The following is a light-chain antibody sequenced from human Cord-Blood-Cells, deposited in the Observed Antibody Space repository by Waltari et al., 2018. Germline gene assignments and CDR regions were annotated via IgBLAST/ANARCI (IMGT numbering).Light chain of an antibody. CDR2: GNS. CDR3: QSYDSSLSGYVV. V-gene: IGLV1-40*01. CDR1: SSHIGAGYA. Sequence: QSVLTQPPSVSGAPGQRVTISCPGTSSHIGAGYAVHWYQQLPGTAPKLLIYGNSNRPSGVPDRFSGSKSGTSASLAITGLQAEDEADYYCQSYDSSLSGYVVFGGGTKLTVL. J-gene: IGLJ2*01.